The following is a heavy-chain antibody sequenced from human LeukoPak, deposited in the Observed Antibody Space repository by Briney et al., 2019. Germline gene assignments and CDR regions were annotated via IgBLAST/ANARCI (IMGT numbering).Heavy chain of an antibody. CDR3: ARDYNWNYEEMYYYYGMDV. D-gene: IGHD1-7*01. Sequence: ASVKVSCKASGYTFTSYGISWVRQAPGQGLEWMGWISAYNGNTNYAQKLQGRVTMTTDTSTSTAYVELRSLRSDDTAVYYCARDYNWNYEEMYYYYGMDVWGQGTTVTVSS. CDR1: GYTFTSYG. V-gene: IGHV1-18*01. CDR2: ISAYNGNT. J-gene: IGHJ6*02.